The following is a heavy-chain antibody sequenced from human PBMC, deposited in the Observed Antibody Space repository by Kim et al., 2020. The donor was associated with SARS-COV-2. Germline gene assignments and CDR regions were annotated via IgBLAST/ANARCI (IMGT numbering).Heavy chain of an antibody. V-gene: IGHV3-11*05. D-gene: IGHD3-10*01. CDR3: ARVSYGSASYYWFDP. Sequence: GGSLRISCAASGFTFSDYYMSWIRQAPGKGLEWLSYISGVNSYTNYADSVKGRFTISRDNAKNSLYLQMNSLRTEDTAVYYCARVSYGSASYYWFDPWGQGTLVTVSS. J-gene: IGHJ5*02. CDR1: GFTFSDYY. CDR2: ISGVNSYT.